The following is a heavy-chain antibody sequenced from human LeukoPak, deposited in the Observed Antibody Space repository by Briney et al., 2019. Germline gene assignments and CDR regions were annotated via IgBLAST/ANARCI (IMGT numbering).Heavy chain of an antibody. CDR1: GGSISSYY. V-gene: IGHV4-59*01. CDR2: IHYSGST. Sequence: SETLSLTCTVSGGSISSYYWSWIRQPPGKGLEWIGYIHYSGSTNYNPSLKSRVTISVDTSKNQFSLKLSPVTAADTAVYYCARDRGVVTAIGAFDIWGQGTMVTVSS. D-gene: IGHD2-21*02. J-gene: IGHJ3*02. CDR3: ARDRGVVTAIGAFDI.